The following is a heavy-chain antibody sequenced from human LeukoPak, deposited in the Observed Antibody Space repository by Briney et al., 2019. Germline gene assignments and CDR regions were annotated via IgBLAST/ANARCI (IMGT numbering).Heavy chain of an antibody. CDR2: IIPIFGTA. CDR3: AKDKDSSSWYYFDY. V-gene: IGHV1-69*05. D-gene: IGHD6-13*01. J-gene: IGHJ4*02. CDR1: GDTLSSYA. Sequence: SVKVSCKASGDTLSSYAISWVRQAPGQGLEWMGGIIPIFGTANYAQKFQGRVTMTTDTSTSTAYMELRSLRSDDTAVYYCAKDKDSSSWYYFDYWGQGTLVTVSS.